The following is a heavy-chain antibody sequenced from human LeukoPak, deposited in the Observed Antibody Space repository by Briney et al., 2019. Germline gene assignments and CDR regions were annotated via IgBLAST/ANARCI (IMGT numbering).Heavy chain of an antibody. D-gene: IGHD3-16*01. CDR2: ISGSGGST. CDR1: GFTFSSYA. V-gene: IGHV3-23*01. J-gene: IGHJ4*02. Sequence: GGSLRLSCAASGFTFSSYAMSWVRQAPGKGLEWVSAISGSGGSTYYADSVKGRFTISRDNAKNTLYLQMNSLRAEDTAVYYCARPRAYDSRDLDYWGQGTLVTVSS. CDR3: ARPRAYDSRDLDY.